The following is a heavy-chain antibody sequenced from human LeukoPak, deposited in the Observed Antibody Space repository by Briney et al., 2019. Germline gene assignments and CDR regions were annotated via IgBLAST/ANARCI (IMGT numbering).Heavy chain of an antibody. CDR3: ARDSSGWYFMRKYYYYYMDV. V-gene: IGHV1-18*01. D-gene: IGHD6-19*01. Sequence: GASVKVSCKTFGYPFSSCGINWVRQAPGQGLEWMGWISGYNGDTNYAQKFQGRVTMTTDTSTNTAYMELSRLRSDDTAVYYCARDSSGWYFMRKYYYYYMDVWGKGTTVTISS. CDR1: GYPFSSCG. CDR2: ISGYNGDT. J-gene: IGHJ6*03.